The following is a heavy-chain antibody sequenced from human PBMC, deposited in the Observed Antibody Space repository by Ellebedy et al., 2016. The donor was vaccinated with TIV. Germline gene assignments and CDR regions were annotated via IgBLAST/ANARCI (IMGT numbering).Heavy chain of an antibody. CDR1: GETFSGYY. J-gene: IGHJ5*02. CDR2: INDSGST. Sequence: SETLSLTXAVYGETFSGYYWSWIRQSPGKGLEWIGEINDSGSTSHNPSLKSRLTISVDTSKNQFYLNLTSVTAADTAFYYCARVESTYNWFEPWGQGTLVTVSS. V-gene: IGHV4-34*01. D-gene: IGHD2/OR15-2a*01. CDR3: ARVESTYNWFEP.